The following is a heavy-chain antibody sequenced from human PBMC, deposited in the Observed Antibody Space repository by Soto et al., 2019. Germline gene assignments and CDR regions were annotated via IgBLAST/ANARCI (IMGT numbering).Heavy chain of an antibody. V-gene: IGHV3-23*01. J-gene: IGHJ6*02. CDR1: GFTFSSYA. Sequence: GGSLRLSCAASGFTFSSYAMNWVRQATGKGLEWVSLITSSGASTSYADSVKGRFTISRDNSKNTLYVQMNSLRAEDTAVYYCAKGYGLDVWGQGTTVTVSS. CDR2: ITSSGAST. CDR3: AKGYGLDV.